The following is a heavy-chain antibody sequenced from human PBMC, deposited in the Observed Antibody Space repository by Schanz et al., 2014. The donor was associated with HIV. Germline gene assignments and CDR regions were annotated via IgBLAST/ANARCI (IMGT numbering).Heavy chain of an antibody. V-gene: IGHV3-30-3*01. Sequence: QVQLVESGGGVVQPGRSLRLSCAASGFTFSTYAMHWVRQAPGKGLEWMAVISFDGSNKYYADSVKGQFTISRDNSKNTLYLQMNSLRAEDTAVYFCARARAKIEGRPVGNWFDPWGQGTLVTVSS. CDR3: ARARAKIEGRPVGNWFDP. CDR1: GFTFSTYA. D-gene: IGHD6-6*01. CDR2: ISFDGSNK. J-gene: IGHJ5*02.